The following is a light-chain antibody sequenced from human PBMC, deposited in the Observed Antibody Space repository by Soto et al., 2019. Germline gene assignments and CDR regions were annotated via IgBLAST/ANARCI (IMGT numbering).Light chain of an antibody. CDR1: SSNIGTNY. V-gene: IGLV1-47*01. Sequence: QSVLTQPPSASGTPGQRVTISCSGSSSNIGTNYVYWYQQLPGTAPKLLIYRNNQRSSGVPDRVSGSKSGTSASLAISGLRSEDEADYYCAAWDDSLSGQVFGGGTQLTVL. CDR3: AAWDDSLSGQV. CDR2: RNN. J-gene: IGLJ2*01.